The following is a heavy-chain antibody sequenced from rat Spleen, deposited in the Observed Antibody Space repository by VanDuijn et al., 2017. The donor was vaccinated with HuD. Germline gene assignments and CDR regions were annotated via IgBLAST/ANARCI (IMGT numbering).Heavy chain of an antibody. D-gene: IGHD3-8*01. Sequence: QVQLKESGPGLVKPSETLSLTCTVSGFSLTSYHVSWVRQPPGKGLEWMGVIWGDGSTAYNSALKSRMSISRDTSKSQVFLKMSSLKTEDTATYYWARDMTDGIYPLYVMDAWGQGASVTVSS. CDR3: ARDMTDGIYPLYVMDA. CDR2: IWGDGST. V-gene: IGHV2-32*01. CDR1: GFSLTSYH. J-gene: IGHJ4*01.